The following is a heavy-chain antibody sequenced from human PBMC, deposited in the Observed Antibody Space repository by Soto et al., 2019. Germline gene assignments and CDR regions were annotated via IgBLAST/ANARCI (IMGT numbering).Heavy chain of an antibody. J-gene: IGHJ6*02. D-gene: IGHD6-13*01. CDR1: GYTFTGYY. V-gene: IGHV1-2*02. CDR2: INPNSGGT. Sequence: ASLKVSCKASGYTFTGYYMHWVRQAPGQELEWMGWINPNSGGTNYAQKFQGRVTMTRDTSISTAYMELSRLRSDDTAVYYCARESSSWYIYYYYYGMDVWGQGTTVTVSS. CDR3: ARESSSWYIYYYYYGMDV.